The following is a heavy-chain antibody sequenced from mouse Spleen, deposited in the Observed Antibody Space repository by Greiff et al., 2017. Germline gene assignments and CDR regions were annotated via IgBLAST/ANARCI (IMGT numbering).Heavy chain of an antibody. CDR3: ARYGGSSPYWYFDV. J-gene: IGHJ1*01. CDR1: GYTFTNYG. CDR2: IYPRGGNN. Sequence: QVQLQQSGAELARPGASVKLSCKASGYTFTNYGMSWVKQRTGQGLEWIGEIYPRGGNNYYNEKFKEKATLTADKSSNTSYMELRSLTSEDSAVYYCARYGGSSPYWYFDVWGAGTTVTVSS. V-gene: IGHV1-81*01. D-gene: IGHD1-1*01.